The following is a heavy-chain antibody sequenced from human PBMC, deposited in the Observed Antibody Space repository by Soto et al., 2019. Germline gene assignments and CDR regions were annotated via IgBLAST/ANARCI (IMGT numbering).Heavy chain of an antibody. CDR1: GFTFSSYS. J-gene: IGHJ5*02. CDR2: ISSSSSYI. D-gene: IGHD6-13*01. V-gene: IGHV3-21*01. CDR3: ARDIHVAAAGLWFDP. Sequence: EVQLVESGGGLVQPGGSLRLSCAASGFTFSSYSMNWVRQAPGKGLEWVSSISSSSSYIYYADSVKGRFTISRDNAKNSLYLQMNSLRAEDTAVYYCARDIHVAAAGLWFDPWGQGTLVTVSS.